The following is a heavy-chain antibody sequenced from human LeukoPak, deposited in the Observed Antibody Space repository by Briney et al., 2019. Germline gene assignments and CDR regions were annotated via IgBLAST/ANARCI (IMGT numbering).Heavy chain of an antibody. J-gene: IGHJ6*02. CDR3: ARDTGNYYHGMDV. CDR1: GGSISGYY. V-gene: IGHV4-59*01. CDR2: VTYNGIT. D-gene: IGHD1-1*01. Sequence: SETLSLTCTVSGGSISGYYWSWIRQPPGKGLEWIAYVTYNGITEYNPSLNSRVTISVDTSKNQFSLKLSSVTAADTAVYYCARDTGNYYHGMDVWGQGTTVTVSS.